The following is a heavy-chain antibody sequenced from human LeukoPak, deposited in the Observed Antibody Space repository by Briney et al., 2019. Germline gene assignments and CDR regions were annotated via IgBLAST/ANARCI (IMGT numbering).Heavy chain of an antibody. V-gene: IGHV4-39*07. CDR3: AGSLVRGLNRAFDI. D-gene: IGHD3-10*01. Sequence: SETLSLTCTVSGGSISSSSYYWGWIRQPPGRGLEWIGSIYYSGSTYYNPSLKSRVTISVDTSKNQFSLKLSSVTAADTAVYYCAGSLVRGLNRAFDIWGQGTMVTVSS. CDR2: IYYSGST. CDR1: GGSISSSSYY. J-gene: IGHJ3*02.